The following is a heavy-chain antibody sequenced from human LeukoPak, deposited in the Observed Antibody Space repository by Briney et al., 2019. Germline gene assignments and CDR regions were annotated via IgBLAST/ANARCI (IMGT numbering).Heavy chain of an antibody. D-gene: IGHD1-26*01. J-gene: IGHJ3*02. Sequence: GGSLRLSCAASRFTFNNSWMHWVRQGPGKGLVWVSRISGDGSIIRYADSVKGRFTISRDNAKNTLYLQMNSLRAEDTAVYYCARGGSPPEALGDTFDIWGQGTMVTVSS. CDR2: ISGDGSII. CDR1: RFTFNNSW. CDR3: ARGGSPPEALGDTFDI. V-gene: IGHV3-74*01.